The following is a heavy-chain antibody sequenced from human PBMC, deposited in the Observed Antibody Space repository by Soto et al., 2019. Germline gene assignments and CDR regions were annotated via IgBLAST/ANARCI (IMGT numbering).Heavy chain of an antibody. CDR3: ARAMPTAGYIYFDP. D-gene: IGHD3-9*01. J-gene: IGHJ4*02. V-gene: IGHV1-3*04. CDR1: GYTFTSYG. CDR2: INTGSSNT. Sequence: QVDLVQSGAEVKEPGASVRISCEASGYTFTSYGIHWVRQAPGQRLEWMGWINTGSSNTRYSPEFQARVTITRDTSASTAYMELTSLRSEDTAAYYCARAMPTAGYIYFDPWGQGTLVTVSS.